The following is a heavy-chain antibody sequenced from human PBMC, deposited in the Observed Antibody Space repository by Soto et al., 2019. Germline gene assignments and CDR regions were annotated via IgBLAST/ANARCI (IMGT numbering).Heavy chain of an antibody. CDR1: GFSFSSYV. D-gene: IGHD2-21*02. J-gene: IGHJ4*02. CDR3: AGVYYGGDSVNNF. V-gene: IGHV3-30-3*01. Sequence: GGSLRLSCAGSGFSFSSYVLSWVRQAPGRGLEWVAATSYDGNNRYYADSVKGRFIISRDNSKNTLDLEMETPRPEDTAVYYCAGVYYGGDSVNNFWGQGTLVTVSS. CDR2: TSYDGNNR.